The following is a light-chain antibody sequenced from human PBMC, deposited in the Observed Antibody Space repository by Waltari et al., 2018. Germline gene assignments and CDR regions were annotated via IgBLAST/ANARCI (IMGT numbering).Light chain of an antibody. CDR1: QGISSY. J-gene: IGKJ2*01. CDR3: MQALQSLYT. CDR2: AAS. Sequence: AIRMTQSPSSLSASTGDRVTITCRASQGISSYLAWYQQKPGKAPKLLIYAASTLQNGVPSRFSGSGSGTDFTLTISSVEAEDVGVYYCMQALQSLYTFGQGTKLEIK. V-gene: IGKV1-8*01.